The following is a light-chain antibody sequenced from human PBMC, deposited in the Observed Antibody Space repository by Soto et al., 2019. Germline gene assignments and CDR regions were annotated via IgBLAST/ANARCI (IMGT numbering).Light chain of an antibody. CDR1: QSVSSSY. CDR3: QQYGSSGT. J-gene: IGKJ1*01. V-gene: IGKV3-20*01. Sequence: EIVLTHSPGTLSLSPGERATLSFSASQSVSSSYLAWYQQKPGQAPRLLIFGASSRATGVPDRFSGSGSGTDFTLSVTRLEPEDFAVYYCQQYGSSGTFGQGTKVE. CDR2: GAS.